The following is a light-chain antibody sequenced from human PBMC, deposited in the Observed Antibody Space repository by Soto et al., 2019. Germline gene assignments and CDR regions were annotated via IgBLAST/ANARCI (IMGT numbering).Light chain of an antibody. Sequence: EIVLTQSPGTLSLSPGERATLSCRASQSLANSFLACYQQKPGQTPRLLIYGASTRATGIPNRFSGSGSGTDFTLTISRLEPEDFAVYYCQQYGTSPLTFGGGTKVEIK. J-gene: IGKJ4*01. V-gene: IGKV3-20*01. CDR2: GAS. CDR3: QQYGTSPLT. CDR1: QSLANSF.